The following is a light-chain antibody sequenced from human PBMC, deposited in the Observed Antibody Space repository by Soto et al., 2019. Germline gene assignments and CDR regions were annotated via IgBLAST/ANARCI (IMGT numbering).Light chain of an antibody. CDR1: QGISDY. Sequence: DIQMTQSASCLSASVGDRVTITYRASQGISDYLAWYQQKPGKVPKLLIYAASTLQSGVPSRFSGSGSGTHFTLAISSLQPEDVATYYCQKYNSAPLTFGGVTKVEIK. CDR3: QKYNSAPLT. CDR2: AAS. J-gene: IGKJ4*01. V-gene: IGKV1-27*01.